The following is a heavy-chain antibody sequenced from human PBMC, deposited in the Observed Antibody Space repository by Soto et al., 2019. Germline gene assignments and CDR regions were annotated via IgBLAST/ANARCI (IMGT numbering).Heavy chain of an antibody. CDR1: GGTFSSYA. J-gene: IGHJ6*02. D-gene: IGHD3-16*02. V-gene: IGHV1-69*01. CDR2: IIPIFGTA. CDR3: ARDDELSGAVHYYYYGMDV. Sequence: QVQLVQSGAEVKKPASSVKVSCKASGGTFSSYAISWVRQAPGQGLEWMGGIIPIFGTANYAQKFQGRVTITADESTSTAYMELSSLRSEDTAVYYCARDDELSGAVHYYYYGMDVWGQGTTVTVSS.